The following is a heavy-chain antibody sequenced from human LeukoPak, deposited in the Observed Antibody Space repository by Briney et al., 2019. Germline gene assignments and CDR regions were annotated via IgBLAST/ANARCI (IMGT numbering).Heavy chain of an antibody. CDR3: ARAPLYSSSSYYYYYYMDV. D-gene: IGHD6-6*01. J-gene: IGHJ6*03. V-gene: IGHV1-69*05. CDR2: IIPIFGTA. CDR1: GGTFSSYA. Sequence: SVKVSCKASGGTFSSYAISWVRQAPGQGLEWMGGIIPIFGTANYAQKFQGRVTITMDESTSTAYMELSSLRSEDTAVYYCARAPLYSSSSYYYYYYMDVWGKGTTVTVSS.